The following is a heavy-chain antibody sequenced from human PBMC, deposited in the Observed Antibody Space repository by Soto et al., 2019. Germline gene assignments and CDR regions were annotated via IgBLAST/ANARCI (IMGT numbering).Heavy chain of an antibody. CDR2: ITRVSTYI. CDR3: ARDSNDWNDLDF. Sequence: ELQLVESGGGLVKPGGSLRLSCAASGFTFSGHTMNWVRQAPGKGLEWPASITRVSTYIYYADSVKGRFTISRDNAKNSLFLQMTSLRAEDTAVYYCARDSNDWNDLDFWGQGTPVTVSS. CDR1: GFTFSGHT. D-gene: IGHD1-1*01. J-gene: IGHJ4*02. V-gene: IGHV3-21*01.